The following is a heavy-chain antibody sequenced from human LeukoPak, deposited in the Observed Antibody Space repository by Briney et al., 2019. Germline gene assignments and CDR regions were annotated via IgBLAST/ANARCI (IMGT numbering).Heavy chain of an antibody. CDR3: AKVISRRPEGVDY. Sequence: GGSLRLSCAASGFTITSYAMSWVRQAPGKGLEWVSAVSGSADNTYYADSVRGRFTISRDNSKNTLYLQMNSLRAEDTAVYYCAKVISRRPEGVDYWGQGTLVTVSS. CDR1: GFTITSYA. D-gene: IGHD1-14*01. CDR2: VSGSADNT. J-gene: IGHJ4*02. V-gene: IGHV3-23*01.